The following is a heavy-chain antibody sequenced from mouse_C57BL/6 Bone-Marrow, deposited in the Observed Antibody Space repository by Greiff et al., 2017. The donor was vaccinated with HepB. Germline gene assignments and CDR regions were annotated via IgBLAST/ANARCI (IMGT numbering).Heavy chain of an antibody. CDR2: ISDGGSYT. J-gene: IGHJ3*01. CDR1: GFTFSSYA. V-gene: IGHV5-4*01. CDR3: ARPRQGFAY. Sequence: EVQLVESGGGLVKPGGSLKLSCAASGFTFSSYAMSWVRQTPEKRLEWVATISDGGSYTYYPDNVKGRFTISRDNAKNNLYLQMSHLKSEDTAMYYCARPRQGFAYWGQGTLVTVSA.